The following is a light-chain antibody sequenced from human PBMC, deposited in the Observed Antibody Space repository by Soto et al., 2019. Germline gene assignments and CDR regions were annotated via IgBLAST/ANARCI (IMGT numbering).Light chain of an antibody. V-gene: IGKV1-39*01. CDR2: AAS. J-gene: IGKJ1*01. CDR3: QQYNTHSGT. CDR1: QSISRY. Sequence: DIQMTQSPSSLSASVGDRVTITCRAGQSISRYLNWYQHKPGKAPKPLIYAASSLQSGVPSRFSGSGSGTEFILTISSLQPDDVGTYYCQQYNTHSGTFGHGTKVDIK.